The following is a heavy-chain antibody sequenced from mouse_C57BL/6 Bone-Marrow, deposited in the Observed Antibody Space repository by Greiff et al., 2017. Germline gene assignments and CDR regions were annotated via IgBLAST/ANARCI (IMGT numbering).Heavy chain of an antibody. Sequence: EVKLMESGGGLVKPGGSLKLSCAATGFTFSDYGMHWVRQAPEKGLEWVAYISSGSSTINYADTVKGRFTISRDNAKNTLFLQMTSLRSEDTAMYYCARRTGTGGAWFAYWGQGTLVTVSA. CDR1: GFTFSDYG. D-gene: IGHD4-1*01. J-gene: IGHJ3*01. CDR3: ARRTGTGGAWFAY. CDR2: ISSGSSTI. V-gene: IGHV5-17*01.